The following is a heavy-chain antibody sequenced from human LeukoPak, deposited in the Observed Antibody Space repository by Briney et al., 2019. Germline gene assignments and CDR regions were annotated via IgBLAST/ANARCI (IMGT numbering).Heavy chain of an antibody. CDR2: ISAYNGNT. CDR3: ARNPPSYFHYYMDV. Sequence: ASVKVSCKASGYTFTSYGISWVRQAPGQGLEWMGWISAYNGNTNYAQKLQGRVTMTTDTSTSTAYMELRSLRSDDTAVYYCARNPPSYFHYYMDVWGKGTTVTVSS. CDR1: GYTFTSYG. V-gene: IGHV1-18*01. J-gene: IGHJ6*03. D-gene: IGHD3-9*01.